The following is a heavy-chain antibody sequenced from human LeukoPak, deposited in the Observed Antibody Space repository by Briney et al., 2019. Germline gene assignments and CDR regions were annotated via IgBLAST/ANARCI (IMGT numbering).Heavy chain of an antibody. CDR3: ARGVRYCTNGVCHRRGWFDP. D-gene: IGHD2-8*01. CDR2: INPSGGST. J-gene: IGHJ5*02. CDR1: GYTFTSYY. Sequence: GASVKVSCKASGYTFTSYYMHWVRQAPGQGLEWMGIINPSGGSTSYAQKFQGRVTMTRDTSTSTVYMELSSLRSEDTAAYYCARGVRYCTNGVCHRRGWFDPWGQGTLVTVSS. V-gene: IGHV1-46*01.